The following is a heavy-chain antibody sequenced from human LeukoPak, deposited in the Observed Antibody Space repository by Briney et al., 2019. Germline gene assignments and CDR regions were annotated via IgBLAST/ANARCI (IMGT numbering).Heavy chain of an antibody. D-gene: IGHD3-16*02. Sequence: GGSLRLSCAASGFTFSSYSMNWVRQAPGKGLEWVSSITGSSSYIHYADSVRGRFTISRDNAKNSLYLQMNSLRAEDTAVYYCARGFADFVWGSYPSSYWGQGILVTVSS. CDR2: ITGSSSYI. J-gene: IGHJ4*02. V-gene: IGHV3-21*01. CDR1: GFTFSSYS. CDR3: ARGFADFVWGSYPSSY.